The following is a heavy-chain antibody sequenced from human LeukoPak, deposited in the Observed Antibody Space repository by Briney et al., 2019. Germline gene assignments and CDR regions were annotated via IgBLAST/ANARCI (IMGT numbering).Heavy chain of an antibody. J-gene: IGHJ4*02. V-gene: IGHV1-2*02. CDR1: GYRFTSYY. CDR3: ARDRGSSWYVDY. CDR2: INPSSGGT. Sequence: GASVKVPCKTSGYRFTSYYIHWVRQAPGHGLEWMGWINPSSGGTEYAQKFQGRVTMTGDTSISTAYMELSRLRSDDTAVYYCARDRGSSWYVDYWGQGTLVTVSS. D-gene: IGHD6-13*01.